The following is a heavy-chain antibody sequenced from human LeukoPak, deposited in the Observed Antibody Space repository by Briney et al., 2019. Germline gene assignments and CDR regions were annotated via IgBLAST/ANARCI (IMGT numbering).Heavy chain of an antibody. D-gene: IGHD2-2*01. CDR2: INSDGTTT. V-gene: IGHV3-74*01. CDR1: GFTFSSSW. Sequence: GGPLRLSCAASGFTFSSSWMHWVRQAPGKGLVWVSRINSDGTTTAYADSVKGRFTISRDNAKNTLYLQTNSLRAEDTAVYYCARGDAYALKYWGQGTLATVSP. J-gene: IGHJ4*02. CDR3: ARGDAYALKY.